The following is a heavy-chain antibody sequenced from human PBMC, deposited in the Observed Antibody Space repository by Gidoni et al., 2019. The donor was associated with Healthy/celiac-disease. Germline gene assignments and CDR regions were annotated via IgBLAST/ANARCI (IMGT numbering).Heavy chain of an antibody. J-gene: IGHJ4*02. CDR2: INSDGSST. CDR1: GFTFSSYW. D-gene: IGHD3-16*02. CDR3: ARGPFSYDYVWGSYRYTSSDDY. V-gene: IGHV3-74*01. Sequence: EVQLVESVGVLVQPGGSLRLSCAASGFTFSSYWMHWFRQGPGKGLVWVSRINSDGSSTSYADSVKGRFTISRDNAKNTLYLQMNSLRAEDTAVYYCARGPFSYDYVWGSYRYTSSDDYWGQGTLVTVSS.